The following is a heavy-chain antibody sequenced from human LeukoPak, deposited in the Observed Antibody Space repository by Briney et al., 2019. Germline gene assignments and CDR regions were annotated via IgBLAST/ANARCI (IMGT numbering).Heavy chain of an antibody. V-gene: IGHV3-30*01. D-gene: IGHD1-26*01. Sequence: GGSLRLSCAASGFTFSSYTMHWVRQAPGKGLEWVAVISYDGSNKYYADSVKGRFTISRDNSKNTLYLQMNSLRAEDTAVYYCARGGGSYLNYYYYYMDVWGKGTTVTVSS. CDR2: ISYDGSNK. J-gene: IGHJ6*03. CDR3: ARGGGSYLNYYYYYMDV. CDR1: GFTFSSYT.